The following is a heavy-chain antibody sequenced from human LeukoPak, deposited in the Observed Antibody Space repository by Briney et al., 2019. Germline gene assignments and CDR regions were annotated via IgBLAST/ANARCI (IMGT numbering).Heavy chain of an antibody. CDR1: GGSISSTNYS. CDR2: GYYSGST. V-gene: IGHV4-39*01. J-gene: IGHJ5*02. Sequence: ETLSLTCTVSGGSISSTNYSGGWIRQPPGKGLEWIGGGYYSGSTYYNPSLMSRVTISVDTSNNQFSLKLSSVTAAATAVYYCARLVGTGYCSGGSCYTIPSWFDPWGQGTLVTVSS. D-gene: IGHD2-15*01. CDR3: ARLVGTGYCSGGSCYTIPSWFDP.